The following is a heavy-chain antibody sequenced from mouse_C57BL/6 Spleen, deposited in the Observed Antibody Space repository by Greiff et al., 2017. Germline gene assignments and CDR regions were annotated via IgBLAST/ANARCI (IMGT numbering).Heavy chain of an antibody. Sequence: EVLLVESGGGLVQPTGSLKLSCAASGFTFNTYAMHWVRQAPGKGLEWVARIKSKSSNYATYYADSVKDRLTISRDDSQSMIYLQMNNLETEDAAMYYCVRWGSEKYFDCWGQGATLTVAS. V-gene: IGHV10-3*01. CDR1: GFTFNTYA. J-gene: IGHJ2*01. CDR3: VRWGSEKYFDC. CDR2: IKSKSSNYAT.